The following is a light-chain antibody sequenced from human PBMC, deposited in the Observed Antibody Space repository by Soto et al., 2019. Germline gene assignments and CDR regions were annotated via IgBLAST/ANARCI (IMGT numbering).Light chain of an antibody. J-gene: IGLJ1*01. CDR3: GSYSSTTTRDV. Sequence: QSVLALPASVSGSPGQSITISCTGASSDVGGYDFVSWYQHHPGTPPKLIIYEVTHRPSGVSHRFSGSKSASTASLTISRLQVEDEADYFCGSYSSTTTRDVFGTGTKVTVL. CDR2: EVT. V-gene: IGLV2-14*01. CDR1: SSDVGGYDF.